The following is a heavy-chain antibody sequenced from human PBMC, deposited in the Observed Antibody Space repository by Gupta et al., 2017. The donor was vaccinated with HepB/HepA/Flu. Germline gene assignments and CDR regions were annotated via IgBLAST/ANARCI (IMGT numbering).Heavy chain of an antibody. CDR3: AREPSYDLWISYGTYSYYYYMDV. Sequence: EVQLVEFGGGLVQPGGSLRLPCAASGFTFSSYWMTWVRQAPGKGLEWVANIKEDGSEKYYVDSVKGRFTISRDNAKNSLYLQMNSLRADDTAVYYCAREPSYDLWISYGTYSYYYYMDVWGKGTTVTVFS. CDR2: IKEDGSEK. J-gene: IGHJ6*03. D-gene: IGHD3-3*01. V-gene: IGHV3-7*01. CDR1: GFTFSSYW.